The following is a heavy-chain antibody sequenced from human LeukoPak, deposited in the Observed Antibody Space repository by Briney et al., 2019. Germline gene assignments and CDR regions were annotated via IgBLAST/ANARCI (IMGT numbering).Heavy chain of an antibody. D-gene: IGHD3-10*01. Sequence: SETLSLTCAVYGGSFSGYYWGWIRQPPGKGLEWIGQVSQSGSTSYNPSLKSRVSISLDTSKNQFSLKLSSVTAADTAVYYCARRLKRMLRGVIRGSSDYYSHYYMDVWGKGTTATISS. J-gene: IGHJ6*03. CDR2: VSQSGST. CDR1: GGSFSGYY. CDR3: ARRLKRMLRGVIRGSSDYYSHYYMDV. V-gene: IGHV4-34*01.